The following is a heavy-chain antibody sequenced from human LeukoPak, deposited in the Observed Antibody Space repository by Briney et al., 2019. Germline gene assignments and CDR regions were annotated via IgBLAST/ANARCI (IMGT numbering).Heavy chain of an antibody. CDR3: ARANSSSWHNFNY. D-gene: IGHD6-13*01. Sequence: GGSLRLSCVASGFSFSNSAMHWVRQAPGKGLEWVALISYDGRNSFYTDSLRGRFTISRDNSKNTLYLQMNSLGPEDTAVYYCARANSSSWHNFNYWGQGTLVTVSS. V-gene: IGHV3-30*14. CDR2: ISYDGRNS. CDR1: GFSFSNSA. J-gene: IGHJ4*02.